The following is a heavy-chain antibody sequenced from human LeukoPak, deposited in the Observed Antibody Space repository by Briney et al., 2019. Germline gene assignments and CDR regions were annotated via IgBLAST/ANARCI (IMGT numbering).Heavy chain of an antibody. CDR1: GFTFSSYT. Sequence: GGSLRLSCAASGFTFSSYTMNWVRQAPGKGLEWVSSISSSSSYIYYADSVKGRLTISRDNAKNSLYLQMNSLRAEDTAVYYCARDPGSSAFDLWGRGALVTVSS. V-gene: IGHV3-21*01. CDR3: ARDPGSSAFDL. J-gene: IGHJ4*02. D-gene: IGHD1-14*01. CDR2: ISSSSSYI.